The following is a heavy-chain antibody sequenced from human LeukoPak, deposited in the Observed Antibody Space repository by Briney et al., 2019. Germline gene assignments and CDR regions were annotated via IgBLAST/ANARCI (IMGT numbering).Heavy chain of an antibody. J-gene: IGHJ6*04. CDR1: VQTLIRDA. CDR3: VGKFCFYMDV. D-gene: IGHD2/OR15-2a*01. CDR2: IRPTGNRT. Sequence: RGSLRLSRGHSVQTLIRDAGNWVRATPGRSVEWLSYIRPTGNRTVNAEPVKGRFSVSRDNSKNMVYLQMNSLRAEDTAIYFCVGKFCFYMDVWGKGTTVTVSS. V-gene: IGHV3-23*05.